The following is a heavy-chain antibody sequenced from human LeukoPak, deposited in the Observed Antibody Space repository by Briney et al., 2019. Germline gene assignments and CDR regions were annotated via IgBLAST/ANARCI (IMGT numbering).Heavy chain of an antibody. CDR2: IYYSGDT. CDR3: ARGSRGNYYYNYMDV. V-gene: IGHV4-39*01. J-gene: IGHJ6*03. CDR1: GGSVSSSDYY. Sequence: SETLSLTCTVSGGSVSSSDYYWGWFRQPPGKGLEWIGSIYYSGDTYYNPSLKSRVTISVDTSKSQFSLNLNSVTAADTAVYYCARGSRGNYYYNYMDVWGKGTTVTVSS. D-gene: IGHD3-10*01.